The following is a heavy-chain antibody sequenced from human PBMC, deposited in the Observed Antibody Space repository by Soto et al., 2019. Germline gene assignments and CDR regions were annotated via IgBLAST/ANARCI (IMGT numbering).Heavy chain of an antibody. Sequence: SETLSLTCTVSGGSINSGSYFWDWIRRAPEKGLEWIGNVHKSGTTHYNPSLKSRVTTSADTSKNQFSLRLNSVTAADTAIYYCARGRCTSKGVWFASWGQGIMVTVSS. J-gene: IGHJ5*01. CDR3: ARGRCTSKGVWFAS. D-gene: IGHD2-2*01. CDR2: VHKSGTT. V-gene: IGHV4-39*01. CDR1: GGSINSGSYF.